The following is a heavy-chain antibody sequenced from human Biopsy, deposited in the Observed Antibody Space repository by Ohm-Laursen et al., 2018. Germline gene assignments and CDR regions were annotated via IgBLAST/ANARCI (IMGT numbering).Heavy chain of an antibody. CDR1: GFTFSTYW. D-gene: IGHD2-15*01. V-gene: IGHV3-7*01. J-gene: IGHJ4*02. Sequence: SLRLSCAASGFTFSTYWMTWVRQAPGKGLEWVANINQDGSEKYYVDSVKGRFTISRDNAKDSLDLQMSSLRVEDTALYYCASAHQYCSATTCNGGSDFWGQGTLVTASS. CDR3: ASAHQYCSATTCNGGSDF. CDR2: INQDGSEK.